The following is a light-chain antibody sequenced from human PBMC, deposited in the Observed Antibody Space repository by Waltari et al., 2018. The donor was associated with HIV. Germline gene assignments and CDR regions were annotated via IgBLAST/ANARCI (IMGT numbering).Light chain of an antibody. Sequence: QSALTQPTSVSGSPGQSITISCTGTSSDVGIYNLVSWYQQHPGKAPKLIIYEGSKRPSGVSNRFSGSKSGNTAYLTISGLQAEDEADYYCCSYAGSFVIFGGGTKLTVL. J-gene: IGLJ2*01. CDR3: CSYAGSFVI. CDR1: SSDVGIYNL. V-gene: IGLV2-23*01. CDR2: EGS.